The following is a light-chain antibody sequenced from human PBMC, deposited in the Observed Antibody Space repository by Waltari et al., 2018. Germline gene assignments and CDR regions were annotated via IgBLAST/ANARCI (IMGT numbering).Light chain of an antibody. CDR3: HQYKSYPIT. Sequence: DIQMTQSPSSLSASVGDRVTITWRASQDISNLVAWFQQKPGKAPKSLVYLISTLQSGVPSRFSGSGSGTNFTLTISSLQPEDFATYYCHQYKSYPITFGPGTKVDIK. J-gene: IGKJ3*01. CDR1: QDISNL. CDR2: LIS. V-gene: IGKV1-16*01.